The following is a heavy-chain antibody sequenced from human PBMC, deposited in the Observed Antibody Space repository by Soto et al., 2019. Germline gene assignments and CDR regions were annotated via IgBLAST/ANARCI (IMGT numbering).Heavy chain of an antibody. Sequence: LRLSCAASGFFFTTYAMNWVRQAPGKGLAWVSGISGSGGAASYADSVKGRFTISRDNSKNIVYLQMNSLRADDTAVYYCAKDAIMVSSSYNYFDYWGQGTLVTASS. CDR1: GFFFTTYA. D-gene: IGHD6-13*01. V-gene: IGHV3-23*01. J-gene: IGHJ4*02. CDR2: ISGSGGAA. CDR3: AKDAIMVSSSYNYFDY.